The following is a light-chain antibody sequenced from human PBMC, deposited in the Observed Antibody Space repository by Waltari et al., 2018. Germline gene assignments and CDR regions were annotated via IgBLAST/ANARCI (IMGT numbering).Light chain of an antibody. CDR3: QQYNTCPWT. CDR1: QSISSW. J-gene: IGKJ1*01. V-gene: IGKV1-5*03. Sequence: DIQRTQSPSTLSASVGDSVTITCRASQSISSWLAWYQHKPWHAPKLLIDKASSLASGVPSRFSGSGSGTEFTLTISSLQPDDFATYYCQQYNTCPWTFGQGTKVEIK. CDR2: KAS.